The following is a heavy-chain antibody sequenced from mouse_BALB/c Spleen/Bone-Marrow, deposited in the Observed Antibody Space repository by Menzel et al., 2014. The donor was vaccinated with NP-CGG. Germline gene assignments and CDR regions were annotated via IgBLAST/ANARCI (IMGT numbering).Heavy chain of an antibody. CDR2: IDPFNGGT. D-gene: IGHD2-3*01. CDR1: GYLFTSYY. V-gene: IGHV1S135*01. Sequence: EVQLQQSGPELMKPGASVKISCKASGYLFTSYYMHWVKQSHGESLEWIGYIDPFNGGTSYNQKFKGKATLTVDKSSSTAYMHLSSLTSEDSAVYFCARSYDGYPYAMNYWGQGTSVTVSS. CDR3: ARSYDGYPYAMNY. J-gene: IGHJ4*01.